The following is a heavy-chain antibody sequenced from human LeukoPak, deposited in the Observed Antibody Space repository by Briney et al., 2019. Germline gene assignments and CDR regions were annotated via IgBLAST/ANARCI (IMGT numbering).Heavy chain of an antibody. CDR3: ASHLRVSTVVTSDAFDI. D-gene: IGHD4-23*01. J-gene: IGHJ3*02. CDR2: IYSGGST. CDR1: GLTVSSNC. V-gene: IGHV3-66*04. Sequence: GGSLRLSCAASGLTVSSNCMSWVRQAPGKGLEWVSVIYSGGSTYYADSVKGRFTISRDNSKNTLYLQMNSLRAEDTAVYYCASHLRVSTVVTSDAFDIWGQGTMVTVSS.